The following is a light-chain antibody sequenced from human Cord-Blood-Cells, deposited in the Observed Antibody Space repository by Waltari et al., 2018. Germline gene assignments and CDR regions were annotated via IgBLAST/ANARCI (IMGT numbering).Light chain of an antibody. V-gene: IGKV3-20*01. CDR3: QQYGSSPRS. Sequence: EIVLTPSPGTLSLSPGDRATLSCRASQSVSSSYLAWHQQKPGQAPRLLIYGATSRATGIPDRFSGSGSGTDFTLTISRLEPEDFAVYYCQQYGSSPRSFGQGTKLEIK. CDR1: QSVSSSY. CDR2: GAT. J-gene: IGKJ2*03.